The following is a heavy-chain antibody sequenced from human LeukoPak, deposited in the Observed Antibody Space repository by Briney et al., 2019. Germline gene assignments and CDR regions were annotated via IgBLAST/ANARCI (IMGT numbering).Heavy chain of an antibody. D-gene: IGHD5-18*01. Sequence: ASVKVSCKVSGYTLTELSMHWVRQAPGKGLEWMGGFDPEDGETIYAQKFQGRVTMTEDTSTDTAYMELSSLRSEDTAVYYCATDSGYSYGCDAFDIWGQGTMVTVSS. J-gene: IGHJ3*02. CDR1: GYTLTELS. V-gene: IGHV1-24*01. CDR2: FDPEDGET. CDR3: ATDSGYSYGCDAFDI.